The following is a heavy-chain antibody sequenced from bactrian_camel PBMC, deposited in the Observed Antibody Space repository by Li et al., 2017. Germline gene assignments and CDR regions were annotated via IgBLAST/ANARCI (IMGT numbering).Heavy chain of an antibody. CDR2: ITDDGTRT. V-gene: IGHV3S1*01. J-gene: IGHJ4*01. CDR1: GYFSKRC. Sequence: VQLVESGGGSVQAEGSLRLSCAASGYFSKRCMAWFRQFPGKEREGVAAITDDGTRTLYVDSVKGRFTINRDIVESTLYLRMNRLTAEDSAMYYCASGPSCRTIVARQFDVWGQGTQVTVS. CDR3: ASGPSCRTIVARQFDV.